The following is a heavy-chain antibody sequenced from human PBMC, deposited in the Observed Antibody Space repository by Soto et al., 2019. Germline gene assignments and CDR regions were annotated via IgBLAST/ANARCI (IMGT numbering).Heavy chain of an antibody. D-gene: IGHD4-4*01. CDR3: ATNYAYYYYGMDV. V-gene: IGHV4-39*01. J-gene: IGHJ6*02. Sequence: SETLSLTCTVSGGSISSSSYYWGWIRQPPGKGLEWIGSIYYSGSTYYNPSLKSRVTISVDTSKNQFSLKLSSVTAADTAVYYCATNYAYYYYGMDVWGQGTTVTVSS. CDR2: IYYSGST. CDR1: GGSISSSSYY.